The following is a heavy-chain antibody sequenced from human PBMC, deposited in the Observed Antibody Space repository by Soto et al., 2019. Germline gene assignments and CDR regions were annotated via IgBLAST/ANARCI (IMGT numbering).Heavy chain of an antibody. CDR2: IHPESGGT. CDR1: GGTFTANY. Sequence: GASVKVSCQASGGTFTANYIHLVRQAPGQGFEWMGLIHPESGGTTYPQKSPGRITMPRDKSLSTVDVTLTRLTSDDTAVYYCGRDLAKGGGSAGFDYWGQGTLVTVSS. J-gene: IGHJ4*02. V-gene: IGHV1-2*06. CDR3: GRDLAKGGGSAGFDY. D-gene: IGHD1-26*01.